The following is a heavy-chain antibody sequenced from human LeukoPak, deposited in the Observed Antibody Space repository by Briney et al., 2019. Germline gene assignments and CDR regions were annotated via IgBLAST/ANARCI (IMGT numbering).Heavy chain of an antibody. V-gene: IGHV3-11*04. CDR2: ISSSGSTI. CDR3: ARGYSSDWYFDC. Sequence: GGSLRLSCVASGFTFSDYYMNWIRQAPGKGLEWVSYISSSGSTIYYADSVKGRFTISRDNAKNSLYLQMNSLRAEDTAVYYCARGYSSDWYFDCWGQGTLVTVSS. D-gene: IGHD6-25*01. J-gene: IGHJ4*02. CDR1: GFTFSDYY.